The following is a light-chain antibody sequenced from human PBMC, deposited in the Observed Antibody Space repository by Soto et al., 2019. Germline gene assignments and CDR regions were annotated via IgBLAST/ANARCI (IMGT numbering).Light chain of an antibody. CDR1: QSVSSY. V-gene: IGKV3-11*01. CDR2: DAS. CDR3: QQRSNWPSIT. J-gene: IGKJ5*01. Sequence: EIVLTQSPATLSFSPGERATLSCMASQSVSSYLAWYQQKPGQAPRLLIYDASNRATGIPARFSGSGSGTDFTLTINSLEPEDFAVYYCQQRSNWPSITFGQGTRLEI.